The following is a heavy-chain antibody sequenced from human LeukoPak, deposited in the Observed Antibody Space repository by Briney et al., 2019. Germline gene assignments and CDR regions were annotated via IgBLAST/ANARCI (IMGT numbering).Heavy chain of an antibody. CDR2: INAGNGNT. V-gene: IGHV1-3*01. J-gene: IGHJ6*02. Sequence: ASVKVSCKASGYTFTSYAMHWVRQAPGQRLEWMGWINAGNGNTKYSQKFQGRVTITRDTSTDTAYMELSSLRSEDTAVYYCATAQYQHHYYYYGMDVWGQGTTVTVSS. CDR1: GYTFTSYA. D-gene: IGHD2-2*01. CDR3: ATAQYQHHYYYYGMDV.